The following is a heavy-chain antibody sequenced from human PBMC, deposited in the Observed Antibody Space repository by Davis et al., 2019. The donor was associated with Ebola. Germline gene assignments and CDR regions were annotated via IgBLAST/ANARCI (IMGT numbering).Heavy chain of an antibody. Sequence: GGSLRLSCVGSGFTFSDYFMGWIRQAPGKALDWVSYISLSSGSSIYYADSLKGRFTISRDNAKNSLYLQMNSLRAEDTAMYYCARIVPDWYDSSGYSRNGRFDYWGQGTLVTVSS. CDR2: ISLSSGSSI. D-gene: IGHD3-22*01. V-gene: IGHV3-11*04. CDR3: ARIVPDWYDSSGYSRNGRFDY. J-gene: IGHJ4*02. CDR1: GFTFSDYF.